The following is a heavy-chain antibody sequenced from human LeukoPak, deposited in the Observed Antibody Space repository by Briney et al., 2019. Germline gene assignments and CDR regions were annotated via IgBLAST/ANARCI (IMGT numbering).Heavy chain of an antibody. J-gene: IGHJ6*03. Sequence: DSVKVSCKASGYIFASYGISWVRQAPGQGLGWMVWIKPYNGHTRYSQKFQGRVNMTTDTSTAYMELGSLGSDDTAVYYCAREVFNAIQDNYYYYMDVWGKGTTVAVSS. CDR1: GYIFASYG. CDR2: IKPYNGHT. V-gene: IGHV1-18*01. D-gene: IGHD2-15*01. CDR3: AREVFNAIQDNYYYYMDV.